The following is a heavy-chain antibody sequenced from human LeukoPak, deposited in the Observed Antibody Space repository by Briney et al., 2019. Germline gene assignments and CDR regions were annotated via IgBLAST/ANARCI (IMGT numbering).Heavy chain of an antibody. Sequence: PSETLSLTCTVSGDSINTDGYYWSWIRQHPGKGLVWIGYIFYTGRTYFSPSLKSRVSMSVDTSQNQFSLKLSSVTAADTAVYYYARAGYSDLDVDYWGQGALVSVSS. CDR1: GDSINTDGYY. J-gene: IGHJ4*02. V-gene: IGHV4-31*03. CDR2: IFYTGRT. CDR3: ARAGYSDLDVDY. D-gene: IGHD3/OR15-3a*01.